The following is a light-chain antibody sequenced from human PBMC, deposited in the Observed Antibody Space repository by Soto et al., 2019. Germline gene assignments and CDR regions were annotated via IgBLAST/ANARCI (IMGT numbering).Light chain of an antibody. CDR1: TSHVGAYNY. CDR2: EVS. V-gene: IGLV2-14*01. J-gene: IGLJ2*01. CDR3: SSYTTSASLL. Sequence: QSALTQPASVSGSPGQSIAISCTGTTSHVGAYNYVSWYQRHPGKAPKLMIYEVSTRPSGVSNRFSGSKSGNTASLTISGLQAEDEADYYCSSYTTSASLLFGGGTKVTVL.